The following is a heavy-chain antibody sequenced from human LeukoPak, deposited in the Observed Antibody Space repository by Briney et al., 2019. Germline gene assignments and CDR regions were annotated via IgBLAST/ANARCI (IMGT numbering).Heavy chain of an antibody. V-gene: IGHV3-30*02. CDR3: ARESRRYCTNGVCPFDY. Sequence: GGSLRLSCAASGFTLSSYGMHWVRQAPGKGLEWVAFIRYDGSNKYYADSVKGRFTISRDNSKNTLYLQVNSLRAEDTAVYYCARESRRYCTNGVCPFDYWGQGTLVTVSS. D-gene: IGHD2-8*01. CDR2: IRYDGSNK. CDR1: GFTLSSYG. J-gene: IGHJ4*02.